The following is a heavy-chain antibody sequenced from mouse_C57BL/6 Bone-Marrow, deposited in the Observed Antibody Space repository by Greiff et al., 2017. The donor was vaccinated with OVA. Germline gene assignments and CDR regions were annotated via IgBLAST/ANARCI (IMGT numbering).Heavy chain of an antibody. Sequence: EVQRVESGGGLVQPGDSLSLSCAASGFTFTNYYMSWVRQPPGKALEWLAFIRNKPNGSTTEYSASVKGRFTISRDNSQSILYLQMSALRAEDSATYYCARYKGRVAVDYFDYWGQGTALTVSS. V-gene: IGHV7-3*01. J-gene: IGHJ2*01. CDR1: GFTFTNYY. CDR3: ARYKGRVAVDYFDY. CDR2: IRNKPNGSTT. D-gene: IGHD1-1*01.